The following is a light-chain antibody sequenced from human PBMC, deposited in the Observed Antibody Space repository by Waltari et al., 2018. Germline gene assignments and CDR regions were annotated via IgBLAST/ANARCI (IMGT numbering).Light chain of an antibody. V-gene: IGLV1-40*01. J-gene: IGLJ3*02. Sequence: SVLTQPPSVSGAPGQRVTISCTRSSSNLGAGYDLPWYQQLPGNAPKLLIYSNTIRPSGVPDRVSASKSGTSASLAITGLRADDEADYYCQSYDNTLRGSVFGGGTKLTVL. CDR1: SSNLGAGYD. CDR2: SNT. CDR3: QSYDNTLRGSV.